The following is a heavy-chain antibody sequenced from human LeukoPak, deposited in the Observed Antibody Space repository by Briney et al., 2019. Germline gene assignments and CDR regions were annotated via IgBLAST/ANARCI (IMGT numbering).Heavy chain of an antibody. V-gene: IGHV4-59*01. Sequence: SETLSLTCTVSGGSITSYYWSWIRQPPGKGLEWIGYIYYSGSTSYNPSLQSRVTMSVDTSKNQFSLKLSSMTAADTAVYFCARFDGDYDAFDIWGQGTMVTVSS. CDR1: GGSITSYY. J-gene: IGHJ3*02. CDR2: IYYSGST. CDR3: ARFDGDYDAFDI. D-gene: IGHD4-17*01.